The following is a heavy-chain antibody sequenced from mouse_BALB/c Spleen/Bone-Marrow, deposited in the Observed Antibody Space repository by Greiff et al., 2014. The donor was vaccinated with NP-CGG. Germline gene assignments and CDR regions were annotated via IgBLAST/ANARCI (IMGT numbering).Heavy chain of an antibody. CDR1: GFTFSTYG. CDR2: INSGGSYT. Sequence: EVKLMESGGDLVKPGGSLKLSCAASGFTFSTYGMSWVRQTPDKRLEWVATINSGGSYTYYPDSVMGRFTISRDNAKDTLYLQMTSLKSEDTATYYCTRRGRNDERTDMDYWGHGTSVTVSS. CDR3: TRRGRNDERTDMDY. J-gene: IGHJ4*01. V-gene: IGHV5-6*02. D-gene: IGHD2-14*01.